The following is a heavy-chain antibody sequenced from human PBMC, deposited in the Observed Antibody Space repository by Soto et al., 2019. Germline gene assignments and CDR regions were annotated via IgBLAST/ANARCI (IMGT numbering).Heavy chain of an antibody. CDR2: IVGSGSST. J-gene: IGHJ4*02. D-gene: IGHD2-15*01. Sequence: EVHLLESGGGLVQPGGSLRLSCAASGFTFSSYAMSWVRQAPGKGLEWVSGIVGSGSSTYYADSVKGRYTISRDNSQNTLYLQMNSLRADDTALYYCAKAGGDCSGGSCYSNQGDYWGQGTLVTVSS. CDR3: AKAGGDCSGGSCYSNQGDY. V-gene: IGHV3-23*01. CDR1: GFTFSSYA.